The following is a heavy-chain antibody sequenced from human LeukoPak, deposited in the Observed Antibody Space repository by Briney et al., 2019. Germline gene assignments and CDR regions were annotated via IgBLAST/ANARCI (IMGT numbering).Heavy chain of an antibody. CDR3: ARSGPNWNYELNFDY. Sequence: ASVKVSCKASGYTFTSYGISWVQQAPGQGLEWMGWISAYNGNTNYAQKLQGRVTMTTDTSTSTAYMELRSLRSDDTAVYYCARSGPNWNYELNFDYWGQGTLVTVSS. V-gene: IGHV1-18*01. J-gene: IGHJ4*02. CDR2: ISAYNGNT. D-gene: IGHD1-7*01. CDR1: GYTFTSYG.